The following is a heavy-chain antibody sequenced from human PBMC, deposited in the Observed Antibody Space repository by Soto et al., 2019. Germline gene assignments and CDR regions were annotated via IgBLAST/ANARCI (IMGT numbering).Heavy chain of an antibody. CDR2: TYFRSKWYN. CDR1: GESVSSNTAS. V-gene: IGHV6-1*01. CDR3: AKGDNLGPKTGYAFDP. J-gene: IGHJ5*02. D-gene: IGHD5-12*01. Sequence: SQTLSLTCAISGESVSSNTASWNWIRQSPSRGLEWLGRTYFRSKWYNDYAVSVKSRIIINPDTSNNQFSLQLNSVTPEDTAVYFCAKGDNLGPKTGYAFDPWGQGIMVTVSS.